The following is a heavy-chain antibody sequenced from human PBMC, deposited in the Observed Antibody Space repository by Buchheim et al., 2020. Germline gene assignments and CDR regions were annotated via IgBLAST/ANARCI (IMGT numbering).Heavy chain of an antibody. CDR1: GGSISNDNYY. Sequence: QVQLQESGPGLVKPSQTLSLTCSVSGGSISNDNYYWSWIRQHPGKGLEWIGYIFYSGTTYYNPSLKSRVTISIDTSKNQFSLKLNSVTAADTAVYHCARASVTYGSGSYVFDYWGQGTL. J-gene: IGHJ4*02. D-gene: IGHD3-10*01. CDR2: IFYSGTT. CDR3: ARASVTYGSGSYVFDY. V-gene: IGHV4-31*03.